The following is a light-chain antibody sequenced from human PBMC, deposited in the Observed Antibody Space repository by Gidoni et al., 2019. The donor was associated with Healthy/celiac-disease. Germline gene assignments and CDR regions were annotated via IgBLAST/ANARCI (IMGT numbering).Light chain of an antibody. CDR2: EGS. Sequence: QPPSVSVAPGQTARITCGGNNIGSKSVHWYQQKPGQAPVLGVYEGSDRPSGIPERFSGSNSGNTATLTISRVEAGDEDDYYCQVWDSSSDHWVFGGGTKLTVL. V-gene: IGLV3-21*02. J-gene: IGLJ3*02. CDR3: QVWDSSSDHWV. CDR1: NIGSKS.